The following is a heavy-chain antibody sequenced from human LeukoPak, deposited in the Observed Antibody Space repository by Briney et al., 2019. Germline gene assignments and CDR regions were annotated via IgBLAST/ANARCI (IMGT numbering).Heavy chain of an antibody. CDR2: IWSDGTNR. V-gene: IGHV3-33*06. Sequence: GGSLRLSCATSGFTFSHYGMHWVRQAPGTGLEWVAVIWSDGTNRYYGDPVKGRFTISRDNFQRTVYLQMDNLRAEDTAVYYCAKDAQRGFDYSNSLDRWGQGTLVTVSS. CDR1: GFTFSHYG. CDR3: AKDAQRGFDYSNSLDR. D-gene: IGHD4-11*01. J-gene: IGHJ4*02.